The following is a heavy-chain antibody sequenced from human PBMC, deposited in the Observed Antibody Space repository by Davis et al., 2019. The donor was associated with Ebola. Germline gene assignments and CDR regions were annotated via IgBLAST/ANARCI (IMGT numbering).Heavy chain of an antibody. V-gene: IGHV1-69*13. Sequence: SVKVSCKASGYTFTSYGISWVRQALGQGLEWMGGIIPIFGTANYAQKFQGRVTITADESTSTAYMELSSLRSDDTAVYYCARARWLQPAWFDPWGQGTLVTVSS. CDR1: GYTFTSYG. CDR3: ARARWLQPAWFDP. D-gene: IGHD5-24*01. J-gene: IGHJ5*02. CDR2: IIPIFGTA.